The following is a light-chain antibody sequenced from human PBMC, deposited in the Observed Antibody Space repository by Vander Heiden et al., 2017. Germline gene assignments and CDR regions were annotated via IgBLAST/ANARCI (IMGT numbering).Light chain of an antibody. CDR3: QVWDSSSDHVV. V-gene: IGLV3-21*02. J-gene: IGLJ2*01. CDR1: NIGSKS. CDR2: DDS. Sequence: SYVLTQPPSVSVAPGQTARITCGGNNIGSKSVHWYQQKPGHAPVLVFYDDSARPSGIPERFSGSNSENTATLTFSRVEAGDEADYYCQVWDSSSDHVVFGGGTKLTVL.